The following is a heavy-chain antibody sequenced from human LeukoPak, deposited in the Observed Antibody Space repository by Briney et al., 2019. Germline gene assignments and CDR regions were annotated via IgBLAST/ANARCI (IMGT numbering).Heavy chain of an antibody. V-gene: IGHV4-59*08. CDR1: GGSISSYY. Sequence: SETLSLTCTVSGGSISSYYWSWIRQPPGKGLEWIGYIYYSGSTNYNPSLKSRVTTSVDTSKNQFSLKLSSVTAADTAVYYCARQSNVGATYYFDYWGQGTLVTVSS. J-gene: IGHJ4*02. CDR2: IYYSGST. CDR3: ARQSNVGATYYFDY. D-gene: IGHD1-26*01.